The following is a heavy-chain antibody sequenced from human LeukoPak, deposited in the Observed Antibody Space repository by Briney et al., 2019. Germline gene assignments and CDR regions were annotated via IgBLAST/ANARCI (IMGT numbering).Heavy chain of an antibody. D-gene: IGHD3-22*01. J-gene: IGHJ3*02. CDR2: ISDNGLDT. CDR1: GFTFSTSV. V-gene: IGHV3-64*01. CDR3: AREGHSSGHCGALDI. Sequence: GGSLRLSCEVSGFTFSTSVMHWVRQAPGKGLEYVSGISDNGLDTHYGNSVEGRFTISRDNSKNSLYLQMDSLRDEDMAVYYCAREGHSSGHCGALDIWGQGTMVTVSS.